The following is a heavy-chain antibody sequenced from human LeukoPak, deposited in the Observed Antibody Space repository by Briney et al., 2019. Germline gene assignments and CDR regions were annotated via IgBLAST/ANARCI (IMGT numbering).Heavy chain of an antibody. CDR2: IYSGGRT. Sequence: GGSLRLACAASGFTVSSNYMNWVRQAPGKGLEWVSSIYSGGRTFYADSVKGRFTISRDNSKNTVFLQMNSLTVADTAVYYCARVPRGVRNAFDMWGQGTMVIVSS. V-gene: IGHV3-53*01. D-gene: IGHD3-10*01. CDR3: ARVPRGVRNAFDM. J-gene: IGHJ3*02. CDR1: GFTVSSNY.